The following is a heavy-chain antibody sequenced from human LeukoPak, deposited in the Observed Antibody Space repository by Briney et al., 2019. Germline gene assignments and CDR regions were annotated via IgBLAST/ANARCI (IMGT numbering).Heavy chain of an antibody. CDR3: ARDVVVVPAAILSLSY. V-gene: IGHV1-2*02. CDR1: GYTFTGYY. CDR2: INPNSGGT. D-gene: IGHD2-2*02. Sequence: VASVKVSCKASGYTFTGYYMHWVRQAPGQGLEWMGWINPNSGGTNYAQKFQGRVTMTRDTSISTAYMELSRLRSDDTAVYYCARDVVVVPAAILSLSYWGQGTLVTVSS. J-gene: IGHJ4*02.